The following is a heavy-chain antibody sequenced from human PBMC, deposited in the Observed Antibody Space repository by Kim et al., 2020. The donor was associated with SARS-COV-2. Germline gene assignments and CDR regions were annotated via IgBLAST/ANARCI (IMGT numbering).Heavy chain of an antibody. CDR3: ARGLAAAGS. CDR2: GIA. D-gene: IGHD6-13*01. J-gene: IGHJ5*02. V-gene: IGHV1-69*02. Sequence: GIATHAQEVQGRVTITADKSTSTAYMELSSLRSEDTAVYYCARGLAAAGSWGQGTLVTVSS.